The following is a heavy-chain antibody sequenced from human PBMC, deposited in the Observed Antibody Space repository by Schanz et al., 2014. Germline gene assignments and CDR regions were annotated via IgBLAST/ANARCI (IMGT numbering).Heavy chain of an antibody. CDR2: INNSGST. CDR1: GGFISSINW. CDR3: ARSPGDFPGWFDS. D-gene: IGHD4-17*01. J-gene: IGHJ5*01. V-gene: IGHV4-4*02. Sequence: QVQLQESGPGLVKPSGTLSLTCAVSGGFISSINWRSWVRQSPGTGLEWIGEINNSGSTNYNPSLNSRLPISLNKSKSQFSLTLNAGAAADTAVYYCARSPGDFPGWFDSWGQGPLVTVSS.